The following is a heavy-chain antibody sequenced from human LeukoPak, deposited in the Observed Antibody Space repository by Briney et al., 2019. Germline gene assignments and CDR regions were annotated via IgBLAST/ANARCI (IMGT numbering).Heavy chain of an antibody. CDR3: ARGSHGEHDS. CDR1: GFTFSNYA. V-gene: IGHV3-23*01. Sequence: PGGSLRLSCAASGFTFSNYAMSWVRQAPGKGLEWVAAIDRSGGSTFYADSVKGRFTISKDNSKNTLYLQINSLRVDDTAIYYCARGSHGEHDSWGQGTLVTVSS. J-gene: IGHJ5*01. D-gene: IGHD4-17*01. CDR2: IDRSGGST.